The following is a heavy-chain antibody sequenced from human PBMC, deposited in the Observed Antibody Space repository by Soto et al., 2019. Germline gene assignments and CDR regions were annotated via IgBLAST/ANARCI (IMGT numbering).Heavy chain of an antibody. CDR3: AKWVPYDSTGLFES. V-gene: IGHV3-23*01. J-gene: IGHJ4*02. CDR2: ISGSGSST. D-gene: IGHD3-22*01. Sequence: GGSLRLSCAASGFTFSTYVMSWVRQPPGKGLEWVSLISGSGSSTYYADSVKGRFTISRDNSKNTLYLQMNSLRAEDTAVYYCAKWVPYDSTGLFESWGRGTLVTVSS. CDR1: GFTFSTYV.